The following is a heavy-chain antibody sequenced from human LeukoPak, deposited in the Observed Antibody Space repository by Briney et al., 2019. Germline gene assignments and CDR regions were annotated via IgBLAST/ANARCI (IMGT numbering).Heavy chain of an antibody. J-gene: IGHJ6*02. D-gene: IGHD3-9*01. CDR1: GFTFSDYY. CDR3: ARVANITTFGMDV. V-gene: IGHV3-11*06. CDR2: IGSSSSYT. Sequence: TGGSLRLSCAASGFTFSDYYMNWIRQTPGKGLDWISYIGSSSSYTNYADSVKGRFTISRDNSKNTLYLQMNSLRVEDTAVYYCARVANITTFGMDVWGQGTTATVSS.